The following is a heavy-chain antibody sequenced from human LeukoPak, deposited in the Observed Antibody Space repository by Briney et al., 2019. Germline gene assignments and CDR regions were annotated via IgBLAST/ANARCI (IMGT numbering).Heavy chain of an antibody. D-gene: IGHD6-6*01. CDR2: ISPTGSTT. V-gene: IGHV3-74*01. J-gene: IGHJ4*02. CDR3: ARGPNSNWSGLDF. Sequence: GGALRLSCTASGFSFSGHWMHWARQLPGKGLVWVSRISPTGSTTSYADSVKGRFTVSRDNAKNTLYLQVNNLRAEDTAVYYCARGPNSNWSGLDFWGQGTLLTVSS. CDR1: GFSFSGHW.